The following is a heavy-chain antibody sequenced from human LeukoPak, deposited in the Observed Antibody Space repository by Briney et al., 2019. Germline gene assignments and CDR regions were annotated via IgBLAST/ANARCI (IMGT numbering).Heavy chain of an antibody. J-gene: IGHJ4*02. CDR2: INQDGSAK. Sequence: PGGSLRLSCAASGFTFSSYWMSWVRQAPGEGLEWVANINQDGSAKDYGGSVKGRFTISRDNAKNSLYLQMNSLRAEDTAVYFCASAPNENYFDFWGQGTLVTVSS. CDR1: GFTFSSYW. V-gene: IGHV3-7*01. CDR3: ASAPNENYFDF.